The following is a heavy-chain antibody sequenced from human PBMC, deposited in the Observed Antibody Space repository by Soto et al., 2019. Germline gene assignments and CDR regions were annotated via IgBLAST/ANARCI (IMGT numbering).Heavy chain of an antibody. CDR3: ARGPSSLTSFDY. V-gene: IGHV3-30-3*01. CDR1: GFPFRSYS. Sequence: GGSLRLSGAASGFPFRSYSMHWVRQAPGKGLEWVAVISYDGSNKYYADSVKGRFTISRDNSKNTLYLQMNSLRAEDTAVYYFARGPSSLTSFDYVGQGTLGSFSS. D-gene: IGHD6-19*01. CDR2: ISYDGSNK. J-gene: IGHJ4*02.